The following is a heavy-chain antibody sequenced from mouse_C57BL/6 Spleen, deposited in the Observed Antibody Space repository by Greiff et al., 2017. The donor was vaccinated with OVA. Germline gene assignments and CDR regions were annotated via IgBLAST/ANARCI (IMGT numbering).Heavy chain of an antibody. Sequence: QVQLQQPGAELVMPGASVKLSCKASGYTFPSYWMHWVKQRPGQGLEWIGDIDPSDSYPNYHQQFKGKSTLTVDKSSSTAYMQLSSLTSEDSAVYYCARRTGDMDYWGQGTTVTVSS. J-gene: IGHJ4*01. CDR2: IDPSDSYP. V-gene: IGHV1-69*01. CDR1: GYTFPSYW. CDR3: ARRTGDMDY.